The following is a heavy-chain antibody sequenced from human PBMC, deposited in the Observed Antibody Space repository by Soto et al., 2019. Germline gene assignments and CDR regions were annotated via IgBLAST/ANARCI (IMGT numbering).Heavy chain of an antibody. Sequence: QVQLVQSGAEVKKPGASVKVSCKASGYTFTSYYMHWVRQAPGQGLEWMGKVNPSDGSTSYAQKFQGRITMTRDTTTSTVDMELSSLRSEDTAVYYCARGRDGYNHIAYWGQGTLVTVSS. CDR3: ARGRDGYNHIAY. J-gene: IGHJ4*02. D-gene: IGHD5-12*01. CDR1: GYTFTSYY. V-gene: IGHV1-46*01. CDR2: VNPSDGST.